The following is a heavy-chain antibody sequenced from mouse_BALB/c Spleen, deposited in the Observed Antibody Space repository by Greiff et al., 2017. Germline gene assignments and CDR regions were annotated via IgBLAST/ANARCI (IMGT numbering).Heavy chain of an antibody. CDR1: GYTFTSYW. J-gene: IGHJ2*01. CDR2: INPSNGRT. V-gene: IGHV1S81*02. Sequence: QVQLQQPGAELVKPGASVKLSCKASGYTFTSYWMHWVKQRPGQGLEWIGEINPSNGRTNYNEKFKSKATLTVDKSSSTAYMQLSSLTSEDSAVYDCARMYGNLYYFDDWGQGTTLTVSS. D-gene: IGHD2-10*02. CDR3: ARMYGNLYYFDD.